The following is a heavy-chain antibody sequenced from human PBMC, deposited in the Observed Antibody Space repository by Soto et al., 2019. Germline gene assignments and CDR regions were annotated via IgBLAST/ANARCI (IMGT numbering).Heavy chain of an antibody. V-gene: IGHV4-61*05. J-gene: IGHJ5*02. CDR3: ARLGAHYKSLDP. D-gene: IGHD1-1*01. CDR2: IYYGGTT. CDR1: GDSITSSSHY. Sequence: TSETLSLTCTVSGDSITSSSHYWGWIRQPPGKGLEWIGYIYYGGTTSYNPSLMSRVTISLETSKSQISLRLSSVTAADTAIYYCARLGAHYKSLDPCGPGTLVTLSS.